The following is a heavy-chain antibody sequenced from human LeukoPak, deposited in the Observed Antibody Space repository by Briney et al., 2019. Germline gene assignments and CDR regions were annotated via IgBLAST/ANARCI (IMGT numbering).Heavy chain of an antibody. CDR3: ARGSFSADAPLVLDYFHH. D-gene: IGHD5-18*01. V-gene: IGHV1-2*02. Sequence: VASVKVSCKASGYTFTGCYIHWVRQAPGQGLEWMGWINPNSGGTNYAQKFQGRVTMTRDTSISTAYMELSRLRADDTAVYYCARGSFSADAPLVLDYFHHWGQGTLVTDSS. CDR1: GYTFTGCY. J-gene: IGHJ1*01. CDR2: INPNSGGT.